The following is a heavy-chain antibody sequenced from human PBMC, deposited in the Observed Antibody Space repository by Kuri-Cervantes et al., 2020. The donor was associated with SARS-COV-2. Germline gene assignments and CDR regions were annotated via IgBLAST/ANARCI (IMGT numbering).Heavy chain of an antibody. CDR2: IYYSGST. J-gene: IGHJ2*01. V-gene: IGHV4-61*08. CDR1: GASISSGDYY. CDR3: ARDRLQPTWGSSFWYFDL. D-gene: IGHD7-27*01. Sequence: SETLSLTCTVSGASISSGDYYWSWIRQPPGKGLEWIGYIYYSGSTNYNPSLKSRVTISVDTSKNQFSLKLSSVTAADTAVYYCARDRLQPTWGSSFWYFDLWGRGTLVTVSS.